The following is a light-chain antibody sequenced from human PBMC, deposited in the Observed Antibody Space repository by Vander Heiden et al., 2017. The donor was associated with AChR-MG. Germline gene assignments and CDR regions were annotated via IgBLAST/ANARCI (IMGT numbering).Light chain of an antibody. CDR3: QQRSNWPPIT. Sequence: EIVLTQSLATLSLSPGERATLSCRASQSVSSYLAWYQQKPGQAPRLLIYDASNRATGIPARCSGSGSGTDFTLTISSLEPEDFAVYYCQQRSNWPPITFGQGTRLEIK. CDR2: DAS. J-gene: IGKJ5*01. CDR1: QSVSSY. V-gene: IGKV3-11*01.